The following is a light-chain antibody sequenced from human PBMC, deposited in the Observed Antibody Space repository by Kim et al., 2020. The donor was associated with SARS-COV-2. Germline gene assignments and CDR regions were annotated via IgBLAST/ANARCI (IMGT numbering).Light chain of an antibody. J-gene: IGKJ2*01. CDR2: GAS. V-gene: IGKV3D-15*01. Sequence: EIVMTQSPATLSVSPGERATLSCRASQSVSSNLAWYQQKPGQAPRLLIYGASTRAPGIPARFSGSGSGTAFTLTISSLQSEDFAVYYCQQYKNWPYTFGQGTKLEI. CDR1: QSVSSN. CDR3: QQYKNWPYT.